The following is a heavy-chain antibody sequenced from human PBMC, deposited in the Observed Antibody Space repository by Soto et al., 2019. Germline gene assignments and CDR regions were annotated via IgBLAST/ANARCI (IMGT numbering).Heavy chain of an antibody. CDR2: IWYDGSNK. D-gene: IGHD6-19*01. J-gene: IGHJ6*02. CDR3: ARDGPQLAPYSLDV. V-gene: IGHV3-33*01. Sequence: RLVESGGGVVQPGTSLRLSCAASGFTFQNHAIHWVRQAPGKGLEWLVQIWYDGSNKYYAESVKGRFTISRDNSKNMVYLQMNSLTAEDTAVYYCARDGPQLAPYSLDVWGQGTTVTVSS. CDR1: GFTFQNHA.